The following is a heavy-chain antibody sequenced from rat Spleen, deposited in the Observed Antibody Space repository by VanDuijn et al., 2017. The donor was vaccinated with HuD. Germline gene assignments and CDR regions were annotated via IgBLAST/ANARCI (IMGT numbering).Heavy chain of an antibody. V-gene: IGHV2-63*01. Sequence: QVQLKESGPGLVQPSQTLSLTCTVSGFSLTSYTVSWVRQPPGKGPEWMGRMWYDGDTAYNSALKSRLSISRDTSKSQIFLEMNSLQTEDTAIYFCARVHYYSASSYFDYWGQGVMVTVSS. CDR3: ARVHYYSASSYFDY. D-gene: IGHD1-1*01. J-gene: IGHJ2*01. CDR2: MWYDGDT. CDR1: GFSLTSYT.